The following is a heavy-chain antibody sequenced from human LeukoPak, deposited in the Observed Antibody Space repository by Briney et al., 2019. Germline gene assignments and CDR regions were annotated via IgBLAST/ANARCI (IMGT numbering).Heavy chain of an antibody. V-gene: IGHV4-59*11. CDR3: ARGVYDFWSGYPHNWFDP. CDR2: IYYSGST. CDR1: GGSISSHY. J-gene: IGHJ5*02. D-gene: IGHD3-3*01. Sequence: SETLSLTCTVSGGSISSHYWSWIRQPPGKGLERIGYIYYSGSTNYNPSLKSRVTISVDTSKNQFSLKLSSVTAADTAVYYCARGVYDFWSGYPHNWFDPWGQGALVTVSS.